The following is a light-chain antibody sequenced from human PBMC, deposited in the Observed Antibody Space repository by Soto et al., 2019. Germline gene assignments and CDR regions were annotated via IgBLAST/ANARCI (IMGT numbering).Light chain of an antibody. V-gene: IGKV1-39*01. CDR1: QTSTVF. J-gene: IGKJ1*01. Sequence: DIQMTQSPSSLSASVGVSVTITCRASQTSTVFLSWYQQRPGEAPKLLIYSASTLHSGVPSRFSGSGSGTYFSLTISNLQPEDCATYYCLQTFSTPWTFGQGTKV. CDR3: LQTFSTPWT. CDR2: SAS.